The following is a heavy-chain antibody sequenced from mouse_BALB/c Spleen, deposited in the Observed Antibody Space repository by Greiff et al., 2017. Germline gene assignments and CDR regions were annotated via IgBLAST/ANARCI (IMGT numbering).Heavy chain of an antibody. CDR1: GYSITSGYY. Sequence: EVKLMESGPGLVKPSQSLSLTCSVTGYSITSGYYWNWIRQFPGNKLEWMGYISYDGSNNYNPSLKNRISITRDTSKNQFFLKLNSVTTEDTATYYCASLVMDYWGQGTSVTVSS. D-gene: IGHD2-10*02. CDR3: ASLVMDY. CDR2: ISYDGSN. V-gene: IGHV3-6*02. J-gene: IGHJ4*01.